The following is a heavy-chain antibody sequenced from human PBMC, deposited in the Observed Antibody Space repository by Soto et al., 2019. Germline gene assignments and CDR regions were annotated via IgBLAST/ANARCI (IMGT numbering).Heavy chain of an antibody. Sequence: GGSLRLSCAASGFTFSSYAMSWVRQAPGKGLEWVSAISGSGDSTYYADSVKGRFTISRDNPKNTLYLQLNSLRAEDTAVYYCAKDRRYSSSLTTFDYWGQGTLVTSPQ. J-gene: IGHJ4*02. CDR1: GFTFSSYA. CDR2: ISGSGDST. D-gene: IGHD6-6*01. CDR3: AKDRRYSSSLTTFDY. V-gene: IGHV3-23*01.